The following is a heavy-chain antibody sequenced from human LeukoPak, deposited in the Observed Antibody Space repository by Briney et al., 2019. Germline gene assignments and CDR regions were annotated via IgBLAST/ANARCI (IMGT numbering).Heavy chain of an antibody. Sequence: PGGSLRLSCEASGFTLNIYTMNWVRQAPGKGLEWVSYISSSGGTKHYADSVKGRFTISRDNAKNSLYLQMSSLRDEDTAVYYCAQKGGTDHWGQGTLVTVSS. V-gene: IGHV3-48*02. D-gene: IGHD2-15*01. J-gene: IGHJ4*02. CDR3: AQKGGTDH. CDR1: GFTLNIYT. CDR2: ISSSGGTK.